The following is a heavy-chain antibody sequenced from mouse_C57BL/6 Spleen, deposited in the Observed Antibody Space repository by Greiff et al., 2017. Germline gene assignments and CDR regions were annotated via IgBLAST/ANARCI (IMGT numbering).Heavy chain of an antibody. CDR1: GFTFSDYY. CDR2: INYDGSST. D-gene: IGHD2-3*01. Sequence: EVMLVESEGGLVQPGSSMTLSCTASGFTFSDYYMAWVRQVPEKGLEWVANINYDGSSTYYLDSLKSRFIISRDNAKNILYLQMSSLKSEDTATYYCARDPADDGYYGHWYFDVWGTGTTVTVSS. J-gene: IGHJ1*03. V-gene: IGHV5-16*01. CDR3: ARDPADDGYYGHWYFDV.